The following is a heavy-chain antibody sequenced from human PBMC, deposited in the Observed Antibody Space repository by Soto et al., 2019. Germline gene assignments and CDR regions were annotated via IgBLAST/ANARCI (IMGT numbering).Heavy chain of an antibody. CDR3: VRGRVMITFGVVIVIDY. CDR1: GYTFTSYD. D-gene: IGHD3-16*02. V-gene: IGHV1-8*01. J-gene: IGHJ4*02. Sequence: QVQLVQSGAAMKKPGASVKVSCKASGYTFTSYDIHWVRQATGQGLEWMGWINPNTGYTDYAQKFQDRVTMTGNTSITTAYMELSSLRSEDPAVYYCVRGRVMITFGVVIVIDYWGQGSPVTVSS. CDR2: INPNTGYT.